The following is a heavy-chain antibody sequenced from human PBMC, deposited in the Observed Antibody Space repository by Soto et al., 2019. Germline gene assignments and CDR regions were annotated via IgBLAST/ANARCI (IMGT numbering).Heavy chain of an antibody. Sequence: GASVKVSCTASGYTFTSYGISWVRQAPGQGLEWMGWISAYNGNTNYAQKLQGRVTMTTDTSTSTAYMELRSLRSDDTAVYYCARDDWGSPLGAFDIWGQGTMVTVSS. J-gene: IGHJ3*02. V-gene: IGHV1-18*01. CDR3: ARDDWGSPLGAFDI. CDR1: GYTFTSYG. CDR2: ISAYNGNT. D-gene: IGHD2-21*01.